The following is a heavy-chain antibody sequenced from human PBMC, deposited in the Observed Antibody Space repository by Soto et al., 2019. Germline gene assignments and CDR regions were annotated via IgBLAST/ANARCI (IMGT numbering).Heavy chain of an antibody. CDR2: IIPIFGTA. J-gene: IGHJ4*02. CDR1: GYTFSSYA. Sequence: SVKVSCKASGYTFSSYAIRWVRLAPGQGLEWMGGIIPIFGTANYAQKFQGRVTITADESTSTAYMELSSLRSEDTAVYYCARSAAVVVTAGYFDYWGQGTLVTVSS. D-gene: IGHD2-21*02. CDR3: ARSAAVVVTAGYFDY. V-gene: IGHV1-69*13.